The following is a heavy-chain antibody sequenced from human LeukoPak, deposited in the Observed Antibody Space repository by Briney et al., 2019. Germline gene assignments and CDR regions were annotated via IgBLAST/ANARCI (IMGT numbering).Heavy chain of an antibody. CDR2: IRYYGSNK. J-gene: IGHJ4*02. CDR3: AKDLVGGILWFGELSPSDY. D-gene: IGHD3-10*01. Sequence: GGSLRLSCAASGFTFSSYGMHWVRQAPGKGLEWVAFIRYYGSNKYYADSVKGRFTISRDNSKNTLYLQMNSLRAEETAVYYCAKDLVGGILWFGELSPSDYWGQGTLVTVSS. V-gene: IGHV3-30*02. CDR1: GFTFSSYG.